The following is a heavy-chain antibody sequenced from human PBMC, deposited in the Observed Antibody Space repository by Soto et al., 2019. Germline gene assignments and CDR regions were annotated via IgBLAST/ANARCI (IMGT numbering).Heavy chain of an antibody. CDR2: INAGNGNT. D-gene: IGHD6-25*01. Sequence: QVQLVQSGAEVKKPGASVKVSCNASGYTCTSYAMHWVRQAPGQRLEWMGCINAGNGNTKYSQKFQGRVTITRDTSENTAYMELSSLSSEDTAVNYCACGHPYSSESVDYWGQGTLVTVSS. J-gene: IGHJ4*02. V-gene: IGHV1-3*01. CDR3: ACGHPYSSESVDY. CDR1: GYTCTSYA.